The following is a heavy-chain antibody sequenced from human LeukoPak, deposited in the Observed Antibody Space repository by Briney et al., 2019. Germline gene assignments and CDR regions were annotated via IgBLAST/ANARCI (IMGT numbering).Heavy chain of an antibody. Sequence: SETLSLTCAVYGGSFSGYYWSWIRQPPGKGPEWIGEINHSGSTNYNPSLKSRVTISVDTSKNQFSLKLSSVTAADTAVYYCASFAATFDYWGQGTLVTVSS. D-gene: IGHD2-15*01. CDR1: GGSFSGYY. J-gene: IGHJ4*02. CDR3: ASFAATFDY. CDR2: INHSGST. V-gene: IGHV4-34*01.